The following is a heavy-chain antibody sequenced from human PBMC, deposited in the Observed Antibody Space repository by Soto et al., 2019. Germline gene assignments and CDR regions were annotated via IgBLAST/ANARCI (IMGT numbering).Heavy chain of an antibody. D-gene: IGHD3-16*01. Sequence: PGGSLRLSCAASGFTVSSNYMSWVRQAPGKGLEWVSVIYSGGSTYYADSVKGRFTISRDNSKNTLYLQMNSLRAEDTAVYYCARAKGEEPGKDYYGMDLWGQGTTVTVSS. CDR3: ARAKGEEPGKDYYGMDL. J-gene: IGHJ6*02. V-gene: IGHV3-53*01. CDR1: GFTVSSNY. CDR2: IYSGGST.